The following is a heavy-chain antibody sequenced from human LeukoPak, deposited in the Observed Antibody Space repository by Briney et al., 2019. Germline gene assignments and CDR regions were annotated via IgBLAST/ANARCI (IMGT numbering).Heavy chain of an antibody. CDR3: ARGPDDFWSGTNWFDP. J-gene: IGHJ5*02. D-gene: IGHD3-3*01. CDR1: GYTFTNYA. Sequence: ASVKVSCKASGYTFTNYAIDWVRQAPGQGLEWMGWINTNTGNPTYAQGFTGRFVFSLDTSVSTAYLQISSLKAEDTAVYYCARGPDDFWSGTNWFDPWGQGTLVTVSS. V-gene: IGHV7-4-1*02. CDR2: INTNTGNP.